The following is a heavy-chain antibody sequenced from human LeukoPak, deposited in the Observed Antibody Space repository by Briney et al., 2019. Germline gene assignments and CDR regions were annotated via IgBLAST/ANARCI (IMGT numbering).Heavy chain of an antibody. Sequence: PSETLSLTCAVSGGSISSGGYSWSWIRQPPGKGLEWIGYIYYSGSTYYNPSLKSRVTISVDTSKNQFSLKLSSVTAADTAVYYCARGQWELTLPYNWFDPWGQRTLVTVSS. CDR1: GGSISSGGYS. CDR3: ARGQWELTLPYNWFDP. V-gene: IGHV4-30-4*07. CDR2: IYYSGST. J-gene: IGHJ5*02. D-gene: IGHD1-26*01.